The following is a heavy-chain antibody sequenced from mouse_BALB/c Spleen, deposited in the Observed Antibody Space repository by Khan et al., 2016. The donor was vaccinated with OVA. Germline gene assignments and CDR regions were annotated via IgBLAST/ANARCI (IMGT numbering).Heavy chain of an antibody. CDR2: ISSTGST. Sequence: EVELVESGPGLVKPSQSLSLTCTVTGYSITNDYAWNWIRQFPGNKLEWMGNISSTGSTSYNPSLKSRISITRDTSKNQFFLQLRSVTSEDTATYYCARSLYYNYGYALDYWGRGTSVTVSS. J-gene: IGHJ4*01. CDR1: GYSITNDYA. CDR3: ARSLYYNYGYALDY. V-gene: IGHV3-2*02. D-gene: IGHD2-4*01.